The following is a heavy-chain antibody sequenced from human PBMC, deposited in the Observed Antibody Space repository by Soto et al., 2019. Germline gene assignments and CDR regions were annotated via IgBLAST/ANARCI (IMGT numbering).Heavy chain of an antibody. V-gene: IGHV3-23*01. Sequence: EVQPLESVGGLVQPGGSLRLSCAASGFPFSSRANSWVRQTSGKGPEWVLVISGSGTITYYADSVKGRFTIARDTTTNALYLQLIRLRADDTAVYYFAECARYCSVAACRALGQGALVTGSS. CDR2: ISGSGTIT. CDR1: GFPFSSRA. D-gene: IGHD2-15*01. J-gene: IGHJ5*02. CDR3: AECARYCSVAACRA.